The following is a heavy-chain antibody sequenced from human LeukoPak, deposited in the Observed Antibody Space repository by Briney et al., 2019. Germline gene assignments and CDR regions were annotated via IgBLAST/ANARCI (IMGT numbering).Heavy chain of an antibody. CDR1: GFTFSSYA. J-gene: IGHJ4*02. D-gene: IGHD3-22*01. CDR2: IKSKTDGGTT. V-gene: IGHV3-15*01. CDR3: TTDGSYYDSSN. Sequence: GGSLRLSCAASGFTFSSYAMSWVRQAPGKGLEWVGRIKSKTDGGTTDYAAPVKGRFTISRDDSKNTLHLQMNSLKTEDTAVYYCTTDGSYYDSSNWGQGTLVTVSS.